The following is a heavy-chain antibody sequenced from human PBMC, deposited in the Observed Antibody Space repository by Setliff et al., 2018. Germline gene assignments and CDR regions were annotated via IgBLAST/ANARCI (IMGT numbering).Heavy chain of an antibody. J-gene: IGHJ6*02. CDR1: GGFSTHA. CDR2: IIPIFGTT. CDR3: ARANYYDSSGHSVYGMDV. V-gene: IGHV1-69*13. D-gene: IGHD3-22*01. Sequence: SVKVSCKASGGFSTHAISWARQAPGQGLEWMGVIIPIFGTTNNAQKFQGRVTITADESTSTAYMELSSLRSEDTAVYYCARANYYDSSGHSVYGMDVWGQGTTVTVSS.